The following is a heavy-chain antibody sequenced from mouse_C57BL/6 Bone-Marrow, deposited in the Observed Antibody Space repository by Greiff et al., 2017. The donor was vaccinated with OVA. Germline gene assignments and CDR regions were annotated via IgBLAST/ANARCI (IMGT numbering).Heavy chain of an antibody. CDR1: GFTFSSYA. J-gene: IGHJ4*01. CDR3: ARDPYYYGSSARDY. D-gene: IGHD1-1*01. Sequence: DVKLVESGGGLVKPGGSLKLSCAASGFTFSSYAMSWVRQTPEKRLEWVATISDGGSYTYYPDNVKGRFTISRDNAKNNLYLQMSHLKSEDTAMYYCARDPYYYGSSARDYWGQGTSVTVSS. CDR2: ISDGGSYT. V-gene: IGHV5-4*01.